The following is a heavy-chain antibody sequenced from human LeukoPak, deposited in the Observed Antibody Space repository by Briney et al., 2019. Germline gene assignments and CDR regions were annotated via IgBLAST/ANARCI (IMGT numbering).Heavy chain of an antibody. J-gene: IGHJ6*02. CDR1: GFTVSSNY. Sequence: GGSLRLSCTASGFTVSSNYMSWVRQAPGKGLEWVSVIYSGGGTYYADSVKGRFTISRDNSKNTLYLQMNNLRAEDAAVYYCARDFETYYYYGMDVWGQGTTVTVSS. CDR2: IYSGGGT. CDR3: ARDFETYYYYGMDV. D-gene: IGHD3-9*01. V-gene: IGHV3-53*01.